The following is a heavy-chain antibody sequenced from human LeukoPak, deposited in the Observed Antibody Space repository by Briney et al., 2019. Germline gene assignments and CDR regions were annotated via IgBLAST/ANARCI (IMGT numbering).Heavy chain of an antibody. Sequence: SETLSLTCTVSGGSISSYYWSWIRQPPGKGLEWIGYTYYSGSTNYNPSLKSRVTISVDTSKNQFSLKLSSVTAADTAVYYCASPLGYGDLPGVWGQGTLVTVSS. D-gene: IGHD4-17*01. CDR1: GGSISSYY. CDR2: TYYSGST. V-gene: IGHV4-59*01. CDR3: ASPLGYGDLPGV. J-gene: IGHJ4*02.